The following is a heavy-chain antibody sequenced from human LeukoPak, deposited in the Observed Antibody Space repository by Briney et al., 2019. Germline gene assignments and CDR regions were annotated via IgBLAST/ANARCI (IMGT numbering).Heavy chain of an antibody. CDR1: GYTLANYG. J-gene: IGHJ4*02. Sequence: GASVKVSCXASGYTLANYGISWVRQARGQGLEWMAWISAYNDNTKCAQNLQGRVTMTTDTSTSTAYMELKSLTSDDTALYYCARDTARITTPGGPDYWAQGTLVTVSS. CDR3: ARDTARITTPGGPDY. D-gene: IGHD6-13*01. V-gene: IGHV1-18*01. CDR2: ISAYNDNT.